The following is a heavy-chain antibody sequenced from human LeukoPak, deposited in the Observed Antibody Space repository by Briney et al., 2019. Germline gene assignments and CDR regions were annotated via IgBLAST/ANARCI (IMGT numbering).Heavy chain of an antibody. J-gene: IGHJ4*02. V-gene: IGHV4-4*07. Sequence: SAALSLTCTVSGGSISNYYWSWIRQPAGKGLEWIGRIYTNGNTDYNPSLKSRLTMSADTSKSQFSLKLTSVTAADTAVYYCARGSSSGFDYWGQGTLVTVSS. D-gene: IGHD6-13*01. CDR2: IYTNGNT. CDR1: GGSISNYY. CDR3: ARGSSSGFDY.